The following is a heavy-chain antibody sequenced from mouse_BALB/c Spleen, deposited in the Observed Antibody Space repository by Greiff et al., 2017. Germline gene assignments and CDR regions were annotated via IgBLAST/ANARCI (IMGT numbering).Heavy chain of an antibody. CDR2: IDPANGNT. Sequence: EVKLMESGAELVKPGASVKLSCTASGFNIKDTYMHWVKQRPEQGLEWIGRIDPANGNTKYDPKFQGKATITADTSSNTAYLQLSSLTSEDTAVYYCAEVTTGAYWGQGTLVTVSA. CDR1: GFNIKDTY. D-gene: IGHD1-1*01. V-gene: IGHV14-3*02. J-gene: IGHJ3*01. CDR3: AEVTTGAY.